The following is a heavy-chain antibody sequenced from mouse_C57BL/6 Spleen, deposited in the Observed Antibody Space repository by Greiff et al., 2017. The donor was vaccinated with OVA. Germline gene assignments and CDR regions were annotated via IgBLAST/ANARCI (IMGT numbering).Heavy chain of an antibody. D-gene: IGHD1-1*01. CDR2: ISNLAYSI. Sequence: EVKLMESGGGLVQPGGSLKLSCAASGFTFSDYGMAWVRQAPRKGPEWVAFISNLAYSIYYADTVTGRFTISRENAKNTLYLEMSSLRSEDTAMYYCARQGDGSYYFDYWGQGTTLTVSS. CDR3: ARQGDGSYYFDY. V-gene: IGHV5-15*01. J-gene: IGHJ2*01. CDR1: GFTFSDYG.